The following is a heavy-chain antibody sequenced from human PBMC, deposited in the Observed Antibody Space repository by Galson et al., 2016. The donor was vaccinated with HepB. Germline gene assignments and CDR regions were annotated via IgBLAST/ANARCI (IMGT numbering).Heavy chain of an antibody. V-gene: IGHV3-21*01. D-gene: IGHD6-6*01. Sequence: SLRLSCAASGFTFSSYSMNWVRQAPGKGLEWASSISSSSSYIYYTDSVKGRFTISRDNAKNSLYLQMNSLRAEDTAVYYGAREGVAARRDGYYMDVWGKGTTVTVSS. CDR2: ISSSSSYI. J-gene: IGHJ6*03. CDR1: GFTFSSYS. CDR3: AREGVAARRDGYYMDV.